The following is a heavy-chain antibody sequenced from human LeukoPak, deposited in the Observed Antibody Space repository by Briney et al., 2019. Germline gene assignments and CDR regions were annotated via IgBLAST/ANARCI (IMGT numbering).Heavy chain of an antibody. CDR3: ARAGNDYYYDQ. D-gene: IGHD3-16*01. J-gene: IGHJ4*02. V-gene: IGHV3-21*01. Sequence: PGGSLRLSCAASGFIFKTYTMTWVRQAPGKGLEWVSSITGDCKYITYADSVKGRFTISRDNAKNSLYLQVASLRGDDTATYYCARAGNDYYYDQWGQGTLVTVSS. CDR1: GFIFKTYT. CDR2: ITGDCKYI.